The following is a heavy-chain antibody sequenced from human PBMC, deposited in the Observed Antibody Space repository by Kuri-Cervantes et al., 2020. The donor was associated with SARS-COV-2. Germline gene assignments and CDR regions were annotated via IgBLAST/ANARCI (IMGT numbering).Heavy chain of an antibody. J-gene: IGHJ4*02. D-gene: IGHD1-20*01. CDR2: ISSRSNYI. CDR3: AKSITGTSLFDY. V-gene: IGHV3-21*04. Sequence: GGSLRLSCAASGFTFSSYTMNWVRQAPGKGLEWVSSISSRSNYIYYADSVKGRFTISRDNSKNTLYLQMNSQRAEDTAVYYCAKSITGTSLFDYWGQGTLVTVSS. CDR1: GFTFSSYT.